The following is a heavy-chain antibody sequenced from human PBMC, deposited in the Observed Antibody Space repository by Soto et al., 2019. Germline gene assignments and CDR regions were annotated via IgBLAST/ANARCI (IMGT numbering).Heavy chain of an antibody. D-gene: IGHD2-8*01. CDR1: GYSFTDYH. CDR2: INPKSGGT. Sequence: ASVKVSCKASGYSFTDYHIHWVRQAPGQGLEWLGRINPKSGGTSTAQKFQGWVTMTTDTSISTASMELTRLTSDDTAIYYCARGDSTDCSNGVCSFFYNHDMDVWGQGTTVTSP. CDR3: ARGDSTDCSNGVCSFFYNHDMDV. J-gene: IGHJ6*02. V-gene: IGHV1-2*04.